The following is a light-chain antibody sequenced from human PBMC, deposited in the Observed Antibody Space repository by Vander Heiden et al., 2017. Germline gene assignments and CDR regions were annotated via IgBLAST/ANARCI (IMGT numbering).Light chain of an antibody. CDR2: GAS. Sequence: IVLTQSPGTLSLSPGERATLPSRASQSVSSSYLAWYQQKPGQAPRLLIYGASSRATGIPDRFSGSGSGTDFTLTISRLEPEDFAVYYCQQYGSSPLYTFGQGTKLEIK. CDR3: QQYGSSPLYT. CDR1: QSVSSSY. J-gene: IGKJ2*01. V-gene: IGKV3-20*01.